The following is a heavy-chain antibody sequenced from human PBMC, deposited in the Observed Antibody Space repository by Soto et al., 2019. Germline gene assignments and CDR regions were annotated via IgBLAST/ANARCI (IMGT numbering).Heavy chain of an antibody. D-gene: IGHD3-10*01. Sequence: SETLSLTCAVSGXSISSSNWWSWVRQPPGKGPEWIGEINHSGSTNYNPSLKSRVTISVDTSKNQFSLKLSSVTAADTAVYYCARAQGSPRYGSGSYYKVPFDYWGQGTLVTVSS. V-gene: IGHV4-4*02. J-gene: IGHJ4*02. CDR3: ARAQGSPRYGSGSYYKVPFDY. CDR1: GXSISSSNW. CDR2: INHSGST.